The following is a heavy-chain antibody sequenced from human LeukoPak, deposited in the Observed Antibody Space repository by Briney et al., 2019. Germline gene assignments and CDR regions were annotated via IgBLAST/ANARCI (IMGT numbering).Heavy chain of an antibody. D-gene: IGHD6-19*01. CDR3: ARALSSGRLDY. J-gene: IGHJ4*02. CDR2: ISYDGSNK. Sequence: PGGALELSWCAAGIPFKRYAMQWGRQAPGEGLEGGVVISYDGSNKYYADSVKGRFTISRDNSKNTLYLQMNSLRAEDTAVYYCARALSSGRLDYWGQGTLVTVSS. CDR1: GIPFKRYA. V-gene: IGHV3-30-3*01.